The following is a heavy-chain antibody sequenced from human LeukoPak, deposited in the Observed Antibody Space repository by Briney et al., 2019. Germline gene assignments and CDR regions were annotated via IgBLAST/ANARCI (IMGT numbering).Heavy chain of an antibody. Sequence: PGGSLRLSCAASGFTVSSNYMSWVRQAPGKGLEWVSSISSSSSYIYYADSVKGRFTISRDNSKNTLSLQMNSLRAEDTAVYYCARGNSGYGCWGQGTLVTVSS. D-gene: IGHD5-12*01. CDR2: ISSSSSYI. V-gene: IGHV3-21*04. J-gene: IGHJ4*02. CDR3: ARGNSGYGC. CDR1: GFTVSSNY.